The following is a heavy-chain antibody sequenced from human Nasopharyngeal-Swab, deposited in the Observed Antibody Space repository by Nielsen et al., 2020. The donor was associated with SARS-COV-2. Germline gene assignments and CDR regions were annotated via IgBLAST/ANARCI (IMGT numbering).Heavy chain of an antibody. V-gene: IGHV3-21*01. D-gene: IGHD5-18*01. CDR2: ISSSSSYI. J-gene: IGHJ4*02. Sequence: GESLKISCAASGFTFSSYSMNWVRQAPGKGLEWVSSISSSSSYIYYADSVKGRFTISRDNAKISLYLQMNSLRAEDTAVYYCARGPGTAMATGDYWGQGTLVTVSS. CDR3: ARGPGTAMATGDY. CDR1: GFTFSSYS.